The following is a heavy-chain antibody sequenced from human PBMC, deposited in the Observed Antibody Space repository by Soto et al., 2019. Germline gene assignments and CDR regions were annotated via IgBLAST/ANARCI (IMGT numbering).Heavy chain of an antibody. CDR3: ACSGMAAYFFYAMDV. CDR1: GGSISRSNW. D-gene: IGHD3-10*02. V-gene: IGHV4-4*02. J-gene: IGHJ6*02. CDR2: IYHSGST. Sequence: QVQLQESGPGLVKPSGTLSLTCAVSGGSISRSNWWSWVRQPPGKGLGWIGEIYHSGSTNYHPSRKRRATISVEKSKYLVSPKLTAVTAADTAVYYCACSGMAAYFFYAMDVWGQGTTVSVS.